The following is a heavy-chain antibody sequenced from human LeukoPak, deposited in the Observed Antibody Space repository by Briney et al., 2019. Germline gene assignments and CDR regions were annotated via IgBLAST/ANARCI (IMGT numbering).Heavy chain of an antibody. CDR3: ARDLGAGPERGDY. D-gene: IGHD3-10*01. CDR2: IGPYSGQT. CDR1: GYTFINYG. J-gene: IGHJ4*02. Sequence: GASVKVSCKASGYTFINYGITWVRQAPGQGLEWLGWIGPYSGQTNYAQRLQGRIIMTTDTSTNTAYLDLRSLRSDDTAVFYCARDLGAGPERGDYWGQGTLVTVSS. V-gene: IGHV1-18*01.